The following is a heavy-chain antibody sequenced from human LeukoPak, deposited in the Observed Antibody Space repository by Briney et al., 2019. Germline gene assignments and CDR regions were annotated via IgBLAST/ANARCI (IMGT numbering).Heavy chain of an antibody. Sequence: AGGSLCLSYPAPGLTSAMYRPRWGRQAPGKGLEWVAVILYDGTNKYYADSVKGRFTISRDNSKNTLFLQMNRLRAEDTALYYCAKGFVLATTMNYFNYWGQGTLVTVFS. CDR2: ILYDGTNK. J-gene: IGHJ4*02. D-gene: IGHD3-22*01. V-gene: IGHV3-30*18. CDR3: AKGFVLATTMNYFNY. CDR1: GLTSAMYR.